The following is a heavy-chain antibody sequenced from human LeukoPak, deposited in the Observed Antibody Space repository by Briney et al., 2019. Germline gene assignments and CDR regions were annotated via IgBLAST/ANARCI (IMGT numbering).Heavy chain of an antibody. CDR3: AKALGSIVVTTTDY. CDR1: GFTFTSYA. V-gene: IGHV3-23*01. Sequence: GGSLRLSCAASGFTFTSYAMRWGRQAPGKGLEWVSAISSSGGTTYYADSVKGRFTISRDNSKNTLYMQMHSLRAEDTAVYYCAKALGSIVVTTTDYWGQGTLVTVSS. J-gene: IGHJ4*02. CDR2: ISSSGGTT. D-gene: IGHD5-12*01.